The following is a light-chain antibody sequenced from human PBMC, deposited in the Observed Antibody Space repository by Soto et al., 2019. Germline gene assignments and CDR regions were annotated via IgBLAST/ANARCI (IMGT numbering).Light chain of an antibody. CDR3: RPYAGSNNFVV. CDR2: EVS. J-gene: IGLJ2*01. V-gene: IGLV2-8*01. CDR1: SSDVGGYNY. Sequence: QSVLAQPPSASGSPGQSVTISCTGTSSDVGGYNYVSWYQQHSGKAPNLMIYEVSKRPSGVPDRFSGSKSGNTASLTVSGLQAEDEADYYCRPYAGSNNFVVFGGGTKVTVL.